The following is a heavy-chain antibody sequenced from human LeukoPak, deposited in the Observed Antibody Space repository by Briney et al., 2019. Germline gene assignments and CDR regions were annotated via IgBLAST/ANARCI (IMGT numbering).Heavy chain of an antibody. V-gene: IGHV2-5*02. D-gene: IGHD1-14*01. CDR3: VPKTTVARLFDY. J-gene: IGHJ4*02. Sequence: SGPTLVNHTQTLTLTCTFSGFSLTTSGVGVGWIRQPPGKALEWLALIYWDDDKRYSPSLKSRLTITKDTSKNQVVLTLTNLAPVNTATYYGVPKTTVARLFDYGGQESLVTVSS. CDR1: GFSLTTSGVG. CDR2: IYWDDDK.